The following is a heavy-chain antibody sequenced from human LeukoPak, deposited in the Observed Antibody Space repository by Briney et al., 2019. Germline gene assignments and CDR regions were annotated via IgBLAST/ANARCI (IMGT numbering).Heavy chain of an antibody. V-gene: IGHV3-30*03. CDR3: ARESYGDYLPGY. J-gene: IGHJ4*02. CDR1: GFTFSSYG. CDR2: ISYDGSNK. Sequence: GGSLRLTCAASGFTFSSYGMHRVRQAPGKGLEWVAVISYDGSNKYYTDSVKGRFTISRDNSKNTLYLQMNSLRAEDTAVYYCARESYGDYLPGYWGQGTLVTVSS. D-gene: IGHD4-17*01.